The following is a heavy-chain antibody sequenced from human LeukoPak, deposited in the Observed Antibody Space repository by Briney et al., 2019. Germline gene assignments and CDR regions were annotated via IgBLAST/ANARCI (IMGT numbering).Heavy chain of an antibody. CDR3: ARGRTPLYYYGSGSFYDY. J-gene: IGHJ4*02. V-gene: IGHV4-34*01. Sequence: SETLSLTCAVYGGSSSGYYWSWIRQPPGKGLEWIGEINHSGSTNYNPSLKSRVTISVDTSKNQFSLKLSSVAAASTAVYYCARGRTPLYYYGSGSFYDYWGEGTLVTVSS. CDR1: GGSSSGYY. D-gene: IGHD3-10*01. CDR2: INHSGST.